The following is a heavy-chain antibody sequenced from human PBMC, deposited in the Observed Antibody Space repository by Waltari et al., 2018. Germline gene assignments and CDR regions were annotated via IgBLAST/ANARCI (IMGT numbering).Heavy chain of an antibody. Sequence: EVQLLESGGGLVQPGGSLRLSCAASGFTFSSYAMSWVRKATGKGVEWVSVIYSGGSTYYADSVKGRFTISRDNSKNTLYLQMNSLRAEDTAVYYCAKGAAARRGDHDAFDIWGQGTMVTVSS. CDR3: AKGAAARRGDHDAFDI. V-gene: IGHV3-23*03. CDR2: IYSGGST. CDR1: GFTFSSYA. D-gene: IGHD6-6*01. J-gene: IGHJ3*02.